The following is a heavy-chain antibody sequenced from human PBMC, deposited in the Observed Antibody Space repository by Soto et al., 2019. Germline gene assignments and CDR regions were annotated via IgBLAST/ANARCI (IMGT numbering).Heavy chain of an antibody. CDR2: IKTDGSST. Sequence: EVQLVESGGGLVQPGGSLRLSCAASGFSFSNYWIHWVRQAPGKGLVWVSRIKTDGSSTDYAASVKGPFTISRDNAKNTLYLQMNSLTAEDTAVYYCAKREGNTYGLFHWGQGTLVTVSS. CDR3: AKREGNTYGLFH. V-gene: IGHV3-74*01. CDR1: GFSFSNYW. J-gene: IGHJ4*02. D-gene: IGHD5-18*01.